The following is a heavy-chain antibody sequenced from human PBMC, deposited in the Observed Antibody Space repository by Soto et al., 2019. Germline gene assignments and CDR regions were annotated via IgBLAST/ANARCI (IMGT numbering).Heavy chain of an antibody. J-gene: IGHJ5*02. D-gene: IGHD6-13*01. CDR2: MNPNSGNT. CDR1: GYTFTSYD. V-gene: IGHV1-8*01. Sequence: QVQLVQSGAEVKKPGASVKVSCKASGYTFTSYDINWVLQATGQGLEWMGWMNPNSGNTAYAQKFQGRVTMTRNTSISTAYMELSSLRSEDTAVYYCARERSAAGTGWFDPWGQGTLVTVSS. CDR3: ARERSAAGTGWFDP.